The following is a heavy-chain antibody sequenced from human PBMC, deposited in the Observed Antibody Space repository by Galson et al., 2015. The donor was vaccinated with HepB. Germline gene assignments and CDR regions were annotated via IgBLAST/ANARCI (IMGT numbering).Heavy chain of an antibody. CDR2: ISAYNGHT. D-gene: IGHD3-3*01. CDR3: ARVLRTGPYWFDP. CDR1: GYTFTSYG. Sequence: SVKVSCKASGYTFTSYGISWVRQAAGQGLEWMGWISAYNGHTNYAQKLQDRVTMTTDTSASTAYMELMSLRSDDTAVYYCARVLRTGPYWFDPWGQGTLVTVSS. V-gene: IGHV1-18*04. J-gene: IGHJ5*02.